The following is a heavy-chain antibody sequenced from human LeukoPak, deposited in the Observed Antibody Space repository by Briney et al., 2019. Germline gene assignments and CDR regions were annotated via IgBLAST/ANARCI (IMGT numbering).Heavy chain of an antibody. CDR2: ISSSGSTI. D-gene: IGHD1-26*01. CDR1: GFTFSDYY. CDR3: ASNESGSYSGYFWFDP. Sequence: NAGGSLRLSCAASGFTFSDYYMSWIRQAPGKGLEWVSYISSSGSTIYYADSVKGRFTISRDNAKNSLYLQMNSLRAEDTAVYYCASNESGSYSGYFWFDPWGQGTLVTVSS. J-gene: IGHJ5*02. V-gene: IGHV3-11*04.